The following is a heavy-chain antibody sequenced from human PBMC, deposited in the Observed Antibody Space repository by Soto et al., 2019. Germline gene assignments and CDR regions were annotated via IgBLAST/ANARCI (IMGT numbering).Heavy chain of an antibody. CDR3: AGISDYQYYYGMDV. CDR1: GFTVSSNY. CDR2: IYSGGST. J-gene: IGHJ6*02. Sequence: EVQLVESGGGLIQPGGSLRISCAASGFTVSSNYMNWVRQAPGKGLEWVSVIYSGGSTYYADSVKGRFTISRDNSKNTLYLQMNSLRAEDTAVYYCAGISDYQYYYGMDVWGQGTTVTVSS. V-gene: IGHV3-53*01.